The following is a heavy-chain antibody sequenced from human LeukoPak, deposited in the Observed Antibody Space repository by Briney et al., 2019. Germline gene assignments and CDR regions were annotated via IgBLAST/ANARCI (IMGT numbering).Heavy chain of an antibody. J-gene: IGHJ2*01. CDR2: ISSSSYI. Sequence: GGSLRLSCAASGFTFSSYSMNWVRQAPGKGLEWVSSISSSSYIYYADSVKGRFTIPRDNAKNSLYLQMNSLRAEDTAVYYCARDSVSFRYGDYGPGFWYFDLWGRGTLVTVSS. D-gene: IGHD4-17*01. CDR3: ARDSVSFRYGDYGPGFWYFDL. V-gene: IGHV3-21*01. CDR1: GFTFSSYS.